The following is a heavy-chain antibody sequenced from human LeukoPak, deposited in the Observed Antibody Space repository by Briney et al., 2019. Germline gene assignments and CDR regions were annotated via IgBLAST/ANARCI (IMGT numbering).Heavy chain of an antibody. J-gene: IGHJ3*02. CDR3: ASGYGSGSYRDAFDI. CDR1: GGSISSSSYY. CDR2: IYYSGST. V-gene: IGHV4-61*05. D-gene: IGHD3-10*01. Sequence: SETLSLTCTVSGGSISSSSYYWGWIRQPPGKGLEWIGYIYYSGSTNYNPSLKSRVTISVDTSKNQFSLKLSSVTAADTAVYYCASGYGSGSYRDAFDIWGQGTMVTVSS.